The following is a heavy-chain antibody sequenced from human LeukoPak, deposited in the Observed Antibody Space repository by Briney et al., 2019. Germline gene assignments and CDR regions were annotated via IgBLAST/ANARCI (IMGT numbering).Heavy chain of an antibody. Sequence: SETLSLTCTVSGGSISSYYWSWIRQPPGKGLEWIGYIYYSGSTNYNPSLKSRVTISVDTSKNQFSLKLSSVTAADTAVYYCVGYCSSTSCYRDAFDIWGQGTMVTVSS. CDR3: VGYCSSTSCYRDAFDI. J-gene: IGHJ3*02. CDR2: IYYSGST. D-gene: IGHD2-2*02. CDR1: GGSISSYY. V-gene: IGHV4-59*01.